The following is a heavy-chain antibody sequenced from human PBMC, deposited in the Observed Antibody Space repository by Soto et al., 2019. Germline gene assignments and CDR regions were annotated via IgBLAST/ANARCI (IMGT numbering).Heavy chain of an antibody. V-gene: IGHV1-8*02. Sequence: QVQLVQSGAEVRKPGASVKVSCKASGYTFTNFHFNWVRQATGQGLEWIGWMNPYSGDTGYAQNFQGRVTMTRDTSINTAYMEMTSLTSDDTAGYYCARGSQGPVDHWGQGTPVTVSS. CDR1: GYTFTNFH. D-gene: IGHD6-19*01. J-gene: IGHJ4*02. CDR2: MNPYSGDT. CDR3: ARGSQGPVDH.